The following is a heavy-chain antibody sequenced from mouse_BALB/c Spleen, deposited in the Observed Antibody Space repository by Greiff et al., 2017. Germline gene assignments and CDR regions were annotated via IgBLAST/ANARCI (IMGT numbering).Heavy chain of an antibody. CDR3: ARDGNRYDLYYAMDY. CDR1: GFSLTSYG. D-gene: IGHD2-14*01. J-gene: IGHJ4*01. CDR2: IWAGGST. Sequence: VKLVESGPGLVAPSQSLSITCTVSGFSLTSYGVHWVRQPPGKGLEWLGVIWAGGSTNYNSALMSRLSISKDNSKSQVFLKMNSLQTDDTAMYYCARDGNRYDLYYAMDYWGQGTSVTVSS. V-gene: IGHV2-9*02.